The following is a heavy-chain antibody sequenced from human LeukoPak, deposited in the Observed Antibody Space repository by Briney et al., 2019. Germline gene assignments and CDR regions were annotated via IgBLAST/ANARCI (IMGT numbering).Heavy chain of an antibody. D-gene: IGHD2-15*01. CDR3: AREGYCSGGTCSNWFDP. CDR2: IFYSGST. Sequence: SETLSLTCTVSGGSISSYYWSWIRQPPGKGQEWIGYIFYSGSTNYNPSLKSRVTISVDTSKNQFSLKLYSVTAADTAVYYCAREGYCSGGTCSNWFDPWGQGTLVTVSS. CDR1: GGSISSYY. V-gene: IGHV4-59*01. J-gene: IGHJ5*02.